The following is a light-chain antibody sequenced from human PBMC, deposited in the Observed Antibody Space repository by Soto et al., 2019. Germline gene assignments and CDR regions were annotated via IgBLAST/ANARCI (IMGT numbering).Light chain of an antibody. Sequence: DIPMTQSPSSLSASVGDRVTITCQASQDISNYLNWYQQKPGKAPKLRIYDASNLETVVPSRFSGSGSGTDFTFTISSLQPEDIATYYCQQYDNLPFTFGPGTKVDIK. J-gene: IGKJ3*01. CDR1: QDISNY. CDR2: DAS. V-gene: IGKV1-33*01. CDR3: QQYDNLPFT.